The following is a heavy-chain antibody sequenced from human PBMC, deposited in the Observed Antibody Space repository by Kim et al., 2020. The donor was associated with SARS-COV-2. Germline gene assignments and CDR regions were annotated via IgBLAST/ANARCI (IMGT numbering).Heavy chain of an antibody. J-gene: IGHJ4*02. Sequence: SETLSLTCTVSGGSISSSSYYWGWIRQPPGKGLEWIGSIYYSGSTYYNPSLKSRVTISVDTSKNQFSLKLSSVTAADTAVYYCARRTYDSYYWGQGTLVTVSS. CDR3: ARRTYDSYY. V-gene: IGHV4-39*01. CDR1: GGSISSSSYY. D-gene: IGHD3-22*01. CDR2: IYYSGST.